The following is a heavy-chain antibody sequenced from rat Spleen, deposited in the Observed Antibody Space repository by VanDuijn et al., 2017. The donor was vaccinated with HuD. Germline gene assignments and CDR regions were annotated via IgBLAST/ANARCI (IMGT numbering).Heavy chain of an antibody. V-gene: IGHV2-63*01. CDR2: MRYNGDT. J-gene: IGHJ4*01. CDR3: TRALTTVGVMDA. D-gene: IGHD1-1*01. CDR1: GFSLTSYH. Sequence: QVQLKESGPGLVQPSQTLSLTCTVSGFSLTSYHVHWVRQPPGKGLEWMGRMRYNGDTSYNSALKSRLSISRDTSKNQVFLKMNSLQTDDTGTYYCTRALTTVGVMDAWGQGASVAVSS.